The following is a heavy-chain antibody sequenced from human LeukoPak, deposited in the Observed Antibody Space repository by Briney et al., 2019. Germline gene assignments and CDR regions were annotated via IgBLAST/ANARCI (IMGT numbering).Heavy chain of an antibody. CDR1: GYTFTGYY. CDR2: INSNSGGT. V-gene: IGHV1-2*02. D-gene: IGHD5-24*01. J-gene: IGHJ4*02. Sequence: GASVKVSCKASGYTFTGYYMHWVRQAPGQGLEWMGWINSNSGGTNYAQKFQGRVTMTRDTSISTAYMELSRLRSDDTAVYYCARDGDYRDGYNLPLFDYWGQGTLVTVSS. CDR3: ARDGDYRDGYNLPLFDY.